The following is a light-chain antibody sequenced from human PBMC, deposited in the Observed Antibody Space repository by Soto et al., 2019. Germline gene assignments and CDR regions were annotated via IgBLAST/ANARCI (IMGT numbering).Light chain of an antibody. V-gene: IGLV2-14*01. Sequence: QSALTQPASVSGSPGLSIAISCTGTSRDVGGYYSVSWYQQQPGKVPKLMIYDVSNRPSGVSNRFSGSKSGNTASLTISGLQAEDEGDYYCSSYTTGGSYVFGTGTKVTVL. J-gene: IGLJ1*01. CDR1: SRDVGGYYS. CDR2: DVS. CDR3: SSYTTGGSYV.